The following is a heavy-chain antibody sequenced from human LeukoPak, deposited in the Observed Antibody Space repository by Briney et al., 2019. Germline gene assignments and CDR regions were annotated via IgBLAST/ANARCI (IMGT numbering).Heavy chain of an antibody. J-gene: IGHJ4*02. CDR1: GFTFSSYW. D-gene: IGHD5-12*01. CDR2: INQDGREK. CDR3: AVATRSFLPDYC. Sequence: GGSLRLSCAASGFTFSSYWMSWVRQAPGKGLEWVAIINQDGREKHYVDSVKGRFTISRDNAKDSLYLQMNSLRAEDTALYYCAVATRSFLPDYCWGQGTLVTVSS. V-gene: IGHV3-7*01.